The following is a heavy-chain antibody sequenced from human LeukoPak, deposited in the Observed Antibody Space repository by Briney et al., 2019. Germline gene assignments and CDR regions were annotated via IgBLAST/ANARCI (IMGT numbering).Heavy chain of an antibody. V-gene: IGHV3-74*01. Sequence: GGSLRLSCAASGFTFSSYWMHWVRHVPGKGLVWASRINSDGSSIAYADSVKGRFTISRDNGKDTLYLQMNSLRAEDTGVYYCAALDHGHDYWGQGTLVTVSS. CDR1: GFTFSSYW. CDR2: INSDGSSI. J-gene: IGHJ4*02. CDR3: AALDHGHDY.